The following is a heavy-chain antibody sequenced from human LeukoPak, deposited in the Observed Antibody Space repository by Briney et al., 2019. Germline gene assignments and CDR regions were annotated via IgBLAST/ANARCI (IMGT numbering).Heavy chain of an antibody. V-gene: IGHV3-11*06. J-gene: IGHJ4*02. Sequence: GGSLRLSCAASGFIFSDYYMSWIRQAPGKGLEWVSYISTSGNYIKDADSVKGRFTISRDNTKSSLYLQMNSLRGEDTAVYYCASQDYWGQGTLVTVSS. CDR1: GFIFSDYY. CDR2: ISTSGNYI. CDR3: ASQDY.